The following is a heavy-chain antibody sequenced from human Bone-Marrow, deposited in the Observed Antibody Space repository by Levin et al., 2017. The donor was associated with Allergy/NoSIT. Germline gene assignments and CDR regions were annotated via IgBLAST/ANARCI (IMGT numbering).Heavy chain of an antibody. CDR1: GYTFTGKN. Sequence: ASVKVSCKASGYTFTGKNLHWVRQAPGQGLEWLGRINPNSGDTNYAQKFQGRVTMTRDTSISTAYMELSRLNSDDTAIYFCARMFGIDAFDIWGQGTVVTVSS. CDR3: ARMFGIDAFDI. J-gene: IGHJ3*02. V-gene: IGHV1-2*06. CDR2: INPNSGDT. D-gene: IGHD3-16*01.